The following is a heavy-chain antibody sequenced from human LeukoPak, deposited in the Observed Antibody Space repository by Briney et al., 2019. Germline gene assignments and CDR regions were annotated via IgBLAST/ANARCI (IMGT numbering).Heavy chain of an antibody. J-gene: IGHJ4*02. Sequence: SETLSLTCTVSGGSISSYYWSWIRQPPGKGLEWIGYIYTSGSTNYNPSLKSRVTISVDTSKNQFSLKLSSVTAADTAVYYCARHDGAAIIAIDYWGQGTLVTVSS. V-gene: IGHV4-4*09. CDR2: IYTSGST. D-gene: IGHD2-21*01. CDR1: GGSISSYY. CDR3: ARHDGAAIIAIDY.